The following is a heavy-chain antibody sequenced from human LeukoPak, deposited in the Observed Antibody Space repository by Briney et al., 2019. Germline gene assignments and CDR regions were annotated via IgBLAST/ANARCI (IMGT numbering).Heavy chain of an antibody. CDR1: GYTFTVYY. V-gene: IGHV1-2*02. CDR3: ARDGNWGSLRGAFDI. D-gene: IGHD7-27*01. Sequence: ASVKVSCKASGYTFTVYYMHWVRQAPGQGLEWMGWINPNSGGTNYAQNFQSRVTMTRDTSISTAYMELSRLRSDDTAVYYCARDGNWGSLRGAFDIWGQGTMVTVSS. J-gene: IGHJ3*02. CDR2: INPNSGGT.